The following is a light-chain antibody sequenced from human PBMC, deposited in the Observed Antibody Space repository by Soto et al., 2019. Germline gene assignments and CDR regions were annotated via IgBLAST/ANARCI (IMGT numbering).Light chain of an antibody. J-gene: IGLJ1*01. CDR1: SSDVGGYNY. V-gene: IGLV2-14*01. CDR2: DVS. Sequence: QCVLTQPASVSGSAGQSITISCTGTSSDVGGYNYVSWYQQHPGKAPKLMIYDVSNRPSGVSNRFSGSKSGNTASLTISGLQAEDEADYYCSSYTSSSTLHYVFGTGTKVTVL. CDR3: SSYTSSSTLHYV.